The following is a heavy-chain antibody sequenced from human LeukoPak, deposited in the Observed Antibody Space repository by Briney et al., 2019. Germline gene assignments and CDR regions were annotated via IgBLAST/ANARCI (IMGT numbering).Heavy chain of an antibody. CDR1: GFTFSSYS. CDR2: ISSSSSTI. V-gene: IGHV3-48*01. J-gene: IGHJ4*02. CDR3: AKAATVTLRPSPDY. D-gene: IGHD4-17*01. Sequence: PGGSLRLSCAASGFTFSSYSMNWVRQAPGKGLEWVSYISSSSSTIYYADSVKGRFTISRDNSKNTLYLQMNSLRAEDTAVYYCAKAATVTLRPSPDYWGQGTLVTVSS.